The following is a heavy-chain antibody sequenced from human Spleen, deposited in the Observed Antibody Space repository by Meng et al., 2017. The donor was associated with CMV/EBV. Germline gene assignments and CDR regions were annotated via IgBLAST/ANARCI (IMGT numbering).Heavy chain of an antibody. Sequence: SGFTFSSYAMSWVRQAPGKGLEWVSAISGSGGSTYHADSVRGRFTISRDNSKNTLYLQLNSLRVEDTAVYYCAKAFSSSWYREYYDYWGQGTLVTVSS. CDR3: AKAFSSSWYREYYDY. CDR2: ISGSGGST. J-gene: IGHJ4*02. CDR1: GFTFSSYA. V-gene: IGHV3-23*01. D-gene: IGHD6-13*01.